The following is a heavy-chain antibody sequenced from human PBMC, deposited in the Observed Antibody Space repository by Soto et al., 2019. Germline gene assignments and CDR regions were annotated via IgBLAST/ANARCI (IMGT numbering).Heavy chain of an antibody. V-gene: IGHV3-23*01. Sequence: GGSLRLSCAASGFTFSSYAMSWVRQAPGKGLEWVSAISGSGGSTYYADTVKGRFTISRDNSKNTLYLQMNSLRAEDTAVYYCANKMRYWWEPLVTLNLRKYYYGMDVWGQGTTVTVSS. D-gene: IGHD2-8*02. CDR1: GFTFSSYA. J-gene: IGHJ6*02. CDR3: ANKMRYWWEPLVTLNLRKYYYGMDV. CDR2: ISGSGGST.